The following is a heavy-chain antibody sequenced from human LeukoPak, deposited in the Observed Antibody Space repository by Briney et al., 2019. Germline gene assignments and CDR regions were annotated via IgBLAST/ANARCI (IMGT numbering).Heavy chain of an antibody. D-gene: IGHD3-22*01. CDR3: ARGDYYDSGGNFIDAFDI. CDR1: GGSFSGYY. V-gene: IGHV4-34*01. Sequence: SETLSLTCAVYGGSFSGYYWSWIRQPPGKGLEWIGEINHSGSTNYNPSLKSRVTISVDTSKNQFSLKLSSVTAEDTALYYCARGDYYDSGGNFIDAFDIWGQGTVVTVSS. J-gene: IGHJ3*02. CDR2: INHSGST.